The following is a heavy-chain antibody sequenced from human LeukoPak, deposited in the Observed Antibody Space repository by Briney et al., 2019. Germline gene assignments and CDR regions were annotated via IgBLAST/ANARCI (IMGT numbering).Heavy chain of an antibody. Sequence: SETLSLTCAVYGGSFSGYYWSWIRQPPGKGLEWIGEINHSGSTNYNPSLKSRVTISVDTSKNHFSLKLSSVAAADTAVYYCARLISGVGYFDYWGQGTLVTVSS. CDR2: INHSGST. CDR1: GGSFSGYY. V-gene: IGHV4-34*01. CDR3: ARLISGVGYFDY. D-gene: IGHD3-10*01. J-gene: IGHJ4*02.